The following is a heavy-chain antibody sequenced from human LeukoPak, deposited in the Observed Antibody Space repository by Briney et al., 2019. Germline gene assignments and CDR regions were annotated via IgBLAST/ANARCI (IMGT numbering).Heavy chain of an antibody. Sequence: PGGSLRLSCAASGFTLSSYAMSWVRQAPGKGLEWVSAISVSGNTYHADSVKGRFTISRDSSKNTLYLQMNRLRAEDAAVYYCAKAPGTTCSGAYCYPFDYWGQGTLVTVSS. CDR1: GFTLSSYA. CDR3: AKAPGTTCSGAYCYPFDY. J-gene: IGHJ4*02. V-gene: IGHV3-23*01. CDR2: ISVSGNT. D-gene: IGHD2-21*01.